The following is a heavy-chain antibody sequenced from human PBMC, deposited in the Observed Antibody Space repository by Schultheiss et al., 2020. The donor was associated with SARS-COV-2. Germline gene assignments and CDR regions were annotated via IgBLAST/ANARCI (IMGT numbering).Heavy chain of an antibody. J-gene: IGHJ4*02. CDR1: GYTFTSYY. D-gene: IGHD1-20*01. Sequence: ASVKVSCKASGYTFTSYYMHWVRQAPGQGLEWMGIINPSGGSTSYAQKFQGRVTMTRDTSTSTVYMELSSLRSEDTAVYYCARALDPITGQRGEFDYWGQGTLVTVSS. V-gene: IGHV1-46*01. CDR3: ARALDPITGQRGEFDY. CDR2: INPSGGST.